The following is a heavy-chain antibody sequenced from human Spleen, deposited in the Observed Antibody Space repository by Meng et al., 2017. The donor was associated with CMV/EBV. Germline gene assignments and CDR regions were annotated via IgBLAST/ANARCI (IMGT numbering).Heavy chain of an antibody. D-gene: IGHD2/OR15-2a*01. CDR3: ARGGGEY. Sequence: GESLKISCAASGFTFSGYWMTWVRQGPRKGPEWVANIKQDGSEKNYVDSVKGRFTISRDNAKNSLYLQMNSLRAEDTAVYYCARGGGEYWGQGILVTVSS. V-gene: IGHV3-7*01. J-gene: IGHJ1*01. CDR1: GFTFSGYW. CDR2: IKQDGSEK.